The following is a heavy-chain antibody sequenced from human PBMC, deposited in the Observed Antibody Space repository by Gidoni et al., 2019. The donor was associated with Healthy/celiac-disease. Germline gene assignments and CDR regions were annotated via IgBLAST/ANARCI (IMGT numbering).Heavy chain of an antibody. V-gene: IGHV3-9*01. CDR3: AKAESGSWYRGWFDP. D-gene: IGHD6-13*01. CDR2: ISWNSGSI. J-gene: IGHJ5*02. CDR1: GFTFDEYA. Sequence: EVQLVESGGGLVQPGRSLRLSCAASGFTFDEYAMHWVRQAPGKGLEWVSGISWNSGSIGYADSVKGRFTISRDNAKNSLYLQMNSLRAEDTALYYCAKAESGSWYRGWFDPWGQGTLVTVSS.